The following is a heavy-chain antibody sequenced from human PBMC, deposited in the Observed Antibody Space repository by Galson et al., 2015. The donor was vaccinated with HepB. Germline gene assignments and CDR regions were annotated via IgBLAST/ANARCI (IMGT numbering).Heavy chain of an antibody. Sequence: SLRLSCAASGFTFSSYGMHWVRQAPGKGLEWVAVIWYDGSNKYYADSVKGRFTISRDNSKNTLYLQMNSLRAEDTAVYYCAREYYYDSSGLSMDVWGQGTTVTVSS. CDR2: IWYDGSNK. V-gene: IGHV3-33*08. J-gene: IGHJ6*02. D-gene: IGHD3-22*01. CDR3: AREYYYDSSGLSMDV. CDR1: GFTFSSYG.